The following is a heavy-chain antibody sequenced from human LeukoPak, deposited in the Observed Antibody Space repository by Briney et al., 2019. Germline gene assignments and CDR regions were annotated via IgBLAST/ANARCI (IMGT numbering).Heavy chain of an antibody. CDR2: IDPNTGDT. Sequence: ASVKVSCKASGYTFTSDYMHWVRQAPGQGLEWMGWIDPNTGDTNYSQNIQGRATMTRDTSINTAYMEFTSLGSDDTAVYYCARGRTMDGSTPPFEIWGQGTMVTVSS. CDR1: GYTFTSDY. D-gene: IGHD4/OR15-4a*01. CDR3: ARGRTMDGSTPPFEI. J-gene: IGHJ3*02. V-gene: IGHV1-2*02.